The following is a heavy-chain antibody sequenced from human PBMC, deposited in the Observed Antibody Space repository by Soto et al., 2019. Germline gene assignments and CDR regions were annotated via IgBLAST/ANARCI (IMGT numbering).Heavy chain of an antibody. CDR2: INHSGST. J-gene: IGHJ4*02. D-gene: IGHD5-12*01. CDR3: AREVATPFDY. V-gene: IGHV4-34*01. CDR1: GGSFSGYY. Sequence: SETLSLTCAVYGGSFSGYYWSWIRQPPGKGLEWIGEINHSGSTNYNPSLKSRVTISVETSKNQFSLKLSSVTAADTAVYYCAREVATPFDYWGQGTLVTVSS.